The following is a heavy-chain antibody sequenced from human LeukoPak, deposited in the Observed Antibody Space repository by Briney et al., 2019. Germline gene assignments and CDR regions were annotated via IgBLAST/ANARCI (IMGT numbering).Heavy chain of an antibody. Sequence: GGSLRLSCAASGFIFDNFGMHWVRQVPGKGLEWLALISHDGSNEYYGDFVKGRFTTSRDNSKNTLYLQMNSLRAEDTAVYYCARVRYDSGWYDYWGQGALVIVSS. CDR2: ISHDGSNE. CDR3: ARVRYDSGWYDY. V-gene: IGHV3-30*03. J-gene: IGHJ4*02. D-gene: IGHD6-19*01. CDR1: GFIFDNFG.